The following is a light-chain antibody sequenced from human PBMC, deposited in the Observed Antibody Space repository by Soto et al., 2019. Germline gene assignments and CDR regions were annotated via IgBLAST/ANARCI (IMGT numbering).Light chain of an antibody. Sequence: DIQMTQSPSSLSASVGDRVTITCRASQSISDHLGWYQQKPGKAPKSLIYVASRLQSGVPSRFSGSGSGTEFTLIISSLQPEDFATYYCVQHNSDPWTFGQGTKVEI. CDR3: VQHNSDPWT. CDR2: VAS. CDR1: QSISDH. J-gene: IGKJ1*01. V-gene: IGKV1-17*01.